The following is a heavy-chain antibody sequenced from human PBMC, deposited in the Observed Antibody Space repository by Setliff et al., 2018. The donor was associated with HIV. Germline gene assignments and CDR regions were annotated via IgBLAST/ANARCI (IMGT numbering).Heavy chain of an antibody. Sequence: PGGSLRLSCAAAGFTFSNAWMTWVRQAPGKGLEWVARIRNKKNSGTTYYAAPVKGRFTISRDDSKNTLYLQMNSLTVDDTGIYYCARDTPERTIWNAWLYYYYGLDVWGQGTTVTVSS. V-gene: IGHV3-15*01. CDR3: ARDTPERTIWNAWLYYYYGLDV. CDR1: GFTFSNAW. J-gene: IGHJ6*02. D-gene: IGHD1-1*01. CDR2: IRNKKNSGTT.